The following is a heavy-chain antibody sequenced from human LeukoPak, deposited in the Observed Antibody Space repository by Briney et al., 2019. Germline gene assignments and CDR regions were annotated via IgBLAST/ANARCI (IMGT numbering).Heavy chain of an antibody. CDR1: GYTFTSYG. J-gene: IGHJ1*01. CDR3: ARGYSSGWYSGTEH. D-gene: IGHD6-13*01. CDR2: INTNTGNT. V-gene: IGHV7-4-1*02. Sequence: EASVKVSCKASGYTFTSYGMNWVRQAPGQGLEWMGWINTNTGNTTYAQGFTGRFVFSLDTSVSTAYLQISSLKAEDTAVYYCARGYSSGWYSGTEHWGQGTLVTVSS.